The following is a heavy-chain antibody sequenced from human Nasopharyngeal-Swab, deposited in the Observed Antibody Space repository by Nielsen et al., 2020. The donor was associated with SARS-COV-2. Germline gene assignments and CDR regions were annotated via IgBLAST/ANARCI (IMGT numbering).Heavy chain of an antibody. Sequence: GESLKISCAASGFTFSNYGMHWVRQAPGKGLEWVAVISYDGSNKYYADSVKGRFTISRDNSKNTLYLQMNSLRAEDTAVYYCAKAWLPTYWGQGTLVTVSS. CDR3: AKAWLPTY. D-gene: IGHD5-24*01. V-gene: IGHV3-30*18. CDR1: GFTFSNYG. J-gene: IGHJ4*02. CDR2: ISYDGSNK.